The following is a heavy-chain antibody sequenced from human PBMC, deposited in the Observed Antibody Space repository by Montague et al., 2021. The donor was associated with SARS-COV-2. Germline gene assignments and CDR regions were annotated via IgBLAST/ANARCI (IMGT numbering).Heavy chain of an antibody. J-gene: IGHJ4*02. Sequence: SLRLSCAASGFTFDDYAMHWVRQAPGKGLEWVSGISWHSGSIGYADSVKGRFTISRDNAKNSLYLQMNSLRAEDTALYYCVKEDGSGSYYWGVFDYWGQGTLVTVSS. CDR3: VKEDGSGSYYWGVFDY. CDR2: ISWHSGSI. CDR1: GFTFDDYA. D-gene: IGHD3-10*01. V-gene: IGHV3-9*01.